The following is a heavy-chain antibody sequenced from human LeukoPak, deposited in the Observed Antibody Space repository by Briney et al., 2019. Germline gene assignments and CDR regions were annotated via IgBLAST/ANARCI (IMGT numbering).Heavy chain of an antibody. J-gene: IGHJ4*02. Sequence: PSETLSVTCTVSGGSISSGSYYWSWIRQPAGKGLEWIGRIYTSGSTNYNPSLKSRVTISVDTSKNQFSLKLSSVTAADTAVYYCARDASSVPPDSGYYGAYYFDYWGQGTLVTVSS. CDR2: IYTSGST. CDR1: GGSISSGSYY. CDR3: ARDASSVPPDSGYYGAYYFDY. D-gene: IGHD3-10*01. V-gene: IGHV4-61*02.